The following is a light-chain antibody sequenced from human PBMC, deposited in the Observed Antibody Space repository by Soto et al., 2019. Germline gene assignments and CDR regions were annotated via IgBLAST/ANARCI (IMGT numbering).Light chain of an antibody. Sequence: EIVLTQSPATLSSFPGDRATLSCRASQSVDSTYLAWYQQEPDQSPRLLIYATSTRAAGIPDRFSGSGSGTDFTLTISRLEPDDVAVYYCQQYDTSPPMYTFGQGTKVDIK. CDR3: QQYDTSPPMYT. J-gene: IGKJ2*01. CDR2: ATS. V-gene: IGKV3-20*01. CDR1: QSVDSTY.